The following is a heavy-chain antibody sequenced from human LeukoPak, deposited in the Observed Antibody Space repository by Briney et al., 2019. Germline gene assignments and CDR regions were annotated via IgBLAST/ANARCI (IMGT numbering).Heavy chain of an antibody. Sequence: ASVKVSCKASGYTFTGYYMHWVRQAPGQGLEWMGWINPNSGGTNYAQKFQGRVTMTRDTSISTAYMELSRLRSDDTAVYYCAKEWELLVGPFDYWGQGTLVTVSS. CDR3: AKEWELLVGPFDY. CDR2: INPNSGGT. J-gene: IGHJ4*02. CDR1: GYTFTGYY. V-gene: IGHV1-2*02. D-gene: IGHD1-26*01.